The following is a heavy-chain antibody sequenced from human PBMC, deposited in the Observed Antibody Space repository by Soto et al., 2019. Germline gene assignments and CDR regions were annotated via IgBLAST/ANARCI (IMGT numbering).Heavy chain of an antibody. CDR1: GGSINSRSYS. D-gene: IGHD1-26*01. Sequence: SETLSLTCSVSGGSINSRSYSWGWIRQPPGKGLEWIGTFYNNENPNYNPSLKSRVTISVDTSKNQFSLKLISVTAADTAIYYCARGIDAYKTGNYWSQGTLVTVSS. J-gene: IGHJ4*02. CDR2: FYNNENP. CDR3: ARGIDAYKTGNY. V-gene: IGHV4-39*01.